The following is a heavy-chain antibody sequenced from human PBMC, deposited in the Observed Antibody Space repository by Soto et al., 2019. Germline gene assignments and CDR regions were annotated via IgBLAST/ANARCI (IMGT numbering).Heavy chain of an antibody. CDR3: ARERTGTTSMDV. CDR2: MNPNSGNT. Sequence: QVQLVQSGAEVKKPGASVKVSCKASGYTFTSYDINWVRQATGQGLEWMGWMNPNSGNTGYAQKFQGRVTMTRNTSISTANMELSSLRSEDTAMYYCARERTGTTSMDVWCQGTTVTVSS. D-gene: IGHD1-1*01. V-gene: IGHV1-8*01. J-gene: IGHJ6*02. CDR1: GYTFTSYD.